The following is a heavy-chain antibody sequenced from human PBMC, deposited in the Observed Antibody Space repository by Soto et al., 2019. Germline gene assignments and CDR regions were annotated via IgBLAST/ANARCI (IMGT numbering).Heavy chain of an antibody. CDR1: GFTYDDYA. D-gene: IGHD6-13*01. CDR2: INWNSGSI. CDR3: VKDESINWYSGHFRH. J-gene: IGHJ1*01. Sequence: EVQLVESGGGLVQPGRSLRLSCAASGFTYDDYAMHWVRKDPGKGLEWVSGINWNSGSIGYGDSVKGRFAISRDNAKNSLHLQMNSLSAEDTAFYYCVKDESINWYSGHFRHWGQCTLVTVSS. V-gene: IGHV3-9*01.